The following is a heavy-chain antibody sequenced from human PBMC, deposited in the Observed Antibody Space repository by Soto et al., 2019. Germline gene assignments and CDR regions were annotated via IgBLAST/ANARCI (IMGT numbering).Heavy chain of an antibody. CDR2: ISANDVGT. CDR1: GFTLRNYA. Sequence: PGGSLRLSCEASGFTLRNYAMTWVRQAPGKGLEWVSLISANDVGTYYAESVKTRFTISTDQSRNTVYLQMDSLRADDTAIYYCAKAKNDYNWDNRPPFDYWGQGXLVTVSS. CDR3: AKAKNDYNWDNRPPFDY. D-gene: IGHD1-20*01. V-gene: IGHV3-23*01. J-gene: IGHJ4*02.